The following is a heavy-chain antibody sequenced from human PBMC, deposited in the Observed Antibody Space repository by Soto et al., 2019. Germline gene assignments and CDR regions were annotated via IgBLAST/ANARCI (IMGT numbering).Heavy chain of an antibody. D-gene: IGHD1-1*01. CDR3: ARAPLTTYGGYSYGMAV. Sequence: SETLSLTCTVSGGSISSYYWSWIRQPPGNGLEWIGYIYYSGSTNYNPSLKSRVTISVDTSKNQFSLKLSSVTAADTAVYYCARAPLTTYGGYSYGMAVWGQGTTVTVSS. CDR1: GGSISSYY. J-gene: IGHJ6*02. CDR2: IYYSGST. V-gene: IGHV4-59*01.